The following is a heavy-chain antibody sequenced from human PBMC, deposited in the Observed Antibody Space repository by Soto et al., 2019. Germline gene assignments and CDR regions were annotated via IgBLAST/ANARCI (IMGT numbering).Heavy chain of an antibody. CDR2: IKSKTDGGTT. V-gene: IGHV3-15*01. CDR1: GFTFINAW. J-gene: IGHJ3*02. CDR3: TTVLPEPFYAFDI. D-gene: IGHD3-16*01. Sequence: PGGALRLSCAASGFTFINAWMSWVLQAPWKGLEWVGRIKSKTDGGTTDYAAPVKGRFTISRDDSKNTLYLQMNSLKTEDTAVYYCTTVLPEPFYAFDIWGQGTMVTVSS.